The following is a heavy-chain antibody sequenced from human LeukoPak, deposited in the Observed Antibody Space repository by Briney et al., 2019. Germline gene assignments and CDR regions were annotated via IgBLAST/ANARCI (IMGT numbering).Heavy chain of an antibody. Sequence: ASVKVSCKASGYTFTSYGISWVRQAPGQGLEWMGWINPNSGGTNYAQKFQGRVTMTRDTSISTAYMELSRLRSEDTAVYYCATSSWERLLDYWGQGTLVTVSS. CDR3: ATSSWERLLDY. CDR2: INPNSGGT. J-gene: IGHJ4*02. V-gene: IGHV1-2*02. CDR1: GYTFTSYG. D-gene: IGHD1-26*01.